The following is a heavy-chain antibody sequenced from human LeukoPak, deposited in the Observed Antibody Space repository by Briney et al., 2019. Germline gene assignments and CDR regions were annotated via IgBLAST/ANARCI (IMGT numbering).Heavy chain of an antibody. D-gene: IGHD3-22*01. CDR2: IYTSGST. J-gene: IGHJ2*01. CDR1: GGSISSYY. Sequence: SETLSLTCTVSGGSISSYYWSWIRQPAGKGLEWIGRIYTSGSTNYNPSLKSRVTISVDKSKNQFSLKLSSVTAADTAVYYCARDPNYDSSGYYWYFDLWGRGTLVTVPS. CDR3: ARDPNYDSSGYYWYFDL. V-gene: IGHV4-4*07.